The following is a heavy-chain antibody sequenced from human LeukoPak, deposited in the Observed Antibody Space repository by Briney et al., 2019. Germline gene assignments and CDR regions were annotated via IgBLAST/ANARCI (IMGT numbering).Heavy chain of an antibody. D-gene: IGHD6-19*01. J-gene: IGHJ4*02. CDR3: ARDEGSAGTLDFDY. CDR1: GFTFSSYS. V-gene: IGHV3-48*04. CDR2: ISSSSSTI. Sequence: PGGSLRLSCAASGFTFSSYSMNWVRQAPGEGLEWVSYISSSSSTIYYADSVKGRFTISRDNAKNSLYLQMNSLRAEDTAVYYCARDEGSAGTLDFDYWGQGTLVTVSS.